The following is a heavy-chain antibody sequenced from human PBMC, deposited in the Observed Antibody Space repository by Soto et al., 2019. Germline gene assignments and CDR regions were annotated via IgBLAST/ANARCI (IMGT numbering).Heavy chain of an antibody. D-gene: IGHD6-6*01. V-gene: IGHV4-34*01. CDR2: INHSGST. J-gene: IGHJ4*02. CDR1: GGSFSGYY. CDR3: ARGEQFVVVFDF. Sequence: SETLSLTCAVYGGSFSGYYWTWIRQPPGKGLEWIGEINHSGSTNYNPSLKSRVTISVDTSKNQFSLKLSSVTAADTAVYYCARGEQFVVVFDFRARGTLVPVSA.